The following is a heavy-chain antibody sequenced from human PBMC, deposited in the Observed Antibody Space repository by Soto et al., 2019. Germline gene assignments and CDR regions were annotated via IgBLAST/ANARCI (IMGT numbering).Heavy chain of an antibody. CDR3: ASVAYYYDSSGYYTPPYYFDY. CDR2: ISSSSSYT. V-gene: IGHV3-11*06. J-gene: IGHJ4*02. CDR1: GVTFSDYY. Sequence: GSLRLSCSAAGVTFSDYYMSWIRQAPGKGLDWVSYISSSSSYTNYADSVKGRFTISRDNAKNSLYPQMNSLRAEDTAVYYCASVAYYYDSSGYYTPPYYFDYWGQGDLVTVSS. D-gene: IGHD3-22*01.